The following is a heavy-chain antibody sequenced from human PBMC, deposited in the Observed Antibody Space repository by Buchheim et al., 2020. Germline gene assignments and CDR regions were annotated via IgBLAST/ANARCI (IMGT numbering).Heavy chain of an antibody. CDR1: GGSISSYY. Sequence: QVQLQESGPGLVKPSEPLSLTCTVSGGSISSYYWSWIRQPPGKGLEWIGYIYYSGSTNYNPSLKSRVTISVDTSKNQFSLKLSSVTAADTAVYYCARSTLDSSGYYIVWAFDYWGQGTL. D-gene: IGHD3-22*01. J-gene: IGHJ4*02. CDR3: ARSTLDSSGYYIVWAFDY. CDR2: IYYSGST. V-gene: IGHV4-59*01.